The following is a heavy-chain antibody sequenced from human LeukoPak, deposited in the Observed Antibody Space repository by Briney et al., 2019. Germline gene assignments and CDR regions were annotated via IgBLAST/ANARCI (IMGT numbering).Heavy chain of an antibody. D-gene: IGHD2-21*02. V-gene: IGHV3-23*01. CDR2: ISGSGGST. CDR1: GFDVSSSY. J-gene: IGHJ6*02. CDR3: AKSQVTGRSPSMDV. Sequence: GGSLRLSCAASGFDVSSSYMSWVRQAPGKGLEWVSVISGSGGSTYYADSVKGRFTISRDNSKNTLYLQMNSLRAEDTAVYYCAKSQVTGRSPSMDVWGQGTTVTVSS.